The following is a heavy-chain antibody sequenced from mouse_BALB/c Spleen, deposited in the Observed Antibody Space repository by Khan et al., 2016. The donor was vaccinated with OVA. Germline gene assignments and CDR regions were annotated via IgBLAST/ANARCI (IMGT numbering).Heavy chain of an antibody. Sequence: VQLQESGPEMVKPGASLKVSCKASGYTFTDYVIGWMKQRPRQGLEWIGDIFPGSDTPYYTEKFKDKATLTADKSSNTAYMQLSSLTSEDSAVYFCARGGYSVCAYWGQGTLVTVSA. V-gene: IGHV1-77*01. D-gene: IGHD2-14*01. CDR1: GYTFTDYV. CDR3: ARGGYSVCAY. J-gene: IGHJ3*01. CDR2: IFPGSDTP.